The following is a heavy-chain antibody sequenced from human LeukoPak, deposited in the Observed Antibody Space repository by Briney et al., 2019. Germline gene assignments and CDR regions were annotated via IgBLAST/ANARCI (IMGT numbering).Heavy chain of an antibody. CDR2: MYADGSTA. Sequence: PGGSLRLSCAASGFTVNNFGVHWVRQAPGKGLEWVAVMYADGSTAFYGDSVKGRFTISRDSTKNTLFLQMNSLRDDDTAVYYCARLVVTGIDYWGQGALVTVSS. D-gene: IGHD2-21*02. J-gene: IGHJ4*02. CDR1: GFTVNNFG. CDR3: ARLVVTGIDY. V-gene: IGHV3-30*12.